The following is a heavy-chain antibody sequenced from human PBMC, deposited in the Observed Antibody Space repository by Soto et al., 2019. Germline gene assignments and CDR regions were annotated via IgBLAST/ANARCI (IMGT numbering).Heavy chain of an antibody. CDR1: GYTFTDYY. J-gene: IGHJ3*02. CDR3: TREDIGNSDGLYDGCDI. D-gene: IGHD5-18*01. V-gene: IGHV1-2*02. Sequence: ASVKVSCKTSGYTFTDYYTHWVRQAPGQGLEWMGWMNPKSGGAYFAQKFQGRVTLTRDTSIGTAYIEVNSLTSDDTAVYFCTREDIGNSDGLYDGCDIWGKGTTVAVSS. CDR2: MNPKSGGA.